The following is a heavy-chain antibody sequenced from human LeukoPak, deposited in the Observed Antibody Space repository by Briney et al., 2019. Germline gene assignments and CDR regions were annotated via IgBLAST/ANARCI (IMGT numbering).Heavy chain of an antibody. CDR1: GFSFSTHA. CDR3: ARSTSGWKLDY. J-gene: IGHJ4*02. CDR2: ISYDGTNK. D-gene: IGHD6-19*01. Sequence: GGSLGLSCTASGFSFSTHALHWVRQAPGEGLEWVAVISYDGTNKYHAKSVKGRFTISRDNSKNTLYLQMNSPRVDDTAVYYCARSTSGWKLDYWGQGTLVTVSS. V-gene: IGHV3-30-3*01.